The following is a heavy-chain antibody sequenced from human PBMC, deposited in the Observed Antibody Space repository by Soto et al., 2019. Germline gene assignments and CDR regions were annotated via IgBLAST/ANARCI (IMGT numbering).Heavy chain of an antibody. D-gene: IGHD3-22*01. CDR3: ARRSETWTYDSGGPYNWFDP. CDR2: IIPIFGTA. CDR1: GGTFSSYA. V-gene: IGHV1-69*12. Sequence: QVQLVQSGAEVKKPGSSVKVSCKASGGTFSSYAISWVRQAPGQGLEWMGGIIPIFGTANYAQKFQGRVTITADESTSTAYMELSSLRSEDTAVYYCARRSETWTYDSGGPYNWFDPWGQGTLVTVSS. J-gene: IGHJ5*02.